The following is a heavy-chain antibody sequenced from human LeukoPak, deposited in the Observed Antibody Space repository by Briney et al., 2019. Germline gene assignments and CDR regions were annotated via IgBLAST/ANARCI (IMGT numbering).Heavy chain of an antibody. CDR3: ARAPSSGWYVGGDPVLHFDY. V-gene: IGHV4-39*07. CDR1: GGSISSSSYY. CDR2: IYYSGST. J-gene: IGHJ4*02. Sequence: SETLSLTCTVSGGSISSSSYYWGWIRQPPGKGLEWIGSIYYSGSTYYNPSPKSRVTISVDTSKNQFSLKLSSVTAADTAVYYCARAPSSGWYVGGDPVLHFDYWGQGTLVTVSS. D-gene: IGHD6-19*01.